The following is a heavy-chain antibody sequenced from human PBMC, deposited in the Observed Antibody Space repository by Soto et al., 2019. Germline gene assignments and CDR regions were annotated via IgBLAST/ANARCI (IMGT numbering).Heavy chain of an antibody. Sequence: PSETLSLTCAVYGGSFSGYYWSWIRQPPGKGLEWIGEINHSGSTNYNPSLKSRVTISVDTSKNQFSLKLSSVTAADTAVYYCARDSYGDYVFAFDIWGQGTMVTLSS. CDR3: ARDSYGDYVFAFDI. J-gene: IGHJ3*02. CDR1: GGSFSGYY. CDR2: INHSGST. D-gene: IGHD4-17*01. V-gene: IGHV4-34*01.